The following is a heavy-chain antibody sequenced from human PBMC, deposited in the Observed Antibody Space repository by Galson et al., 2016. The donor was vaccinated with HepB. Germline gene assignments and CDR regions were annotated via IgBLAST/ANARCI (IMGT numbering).Heavy chain of an antibody. D-gene: IGHD3-22*01. V-gene: IGHV4-39*01. J-gene: IGHJ2*01. CDR1: GGSFSNYY. Sequence: TLSLTCAVYGGSFSNYYWNWIRQPPGKGLEWIGSIYYSGSTYYNPSLKSRVTISVDTSKNQFSLKLSSVTAADTAVYYCARHVGYYYSYWYFDLWGRGTLVTVSS. CDR3: ARHVGYYYSYWYFDL. CDR2: IYYSGST.